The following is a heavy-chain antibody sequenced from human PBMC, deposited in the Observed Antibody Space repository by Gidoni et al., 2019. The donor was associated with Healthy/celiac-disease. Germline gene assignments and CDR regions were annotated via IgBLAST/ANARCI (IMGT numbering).Heavy chain of an antibody. CDR1: GFTFSSYA. CDR3: VKDPGDGYNFGGDYFDY. D-gene: IGHD5-12*01. CDR2: ISSNGSST. J-gene: IGHJ4*02. V-gene: IGHV3-64D*06. Sequence: EVQLVESGGGLVQPGGSLRLSCSASGFTFSSYAMHWVRQAPGKGLEYVSAISSNGSSTYYADSVKGRFTISRDNSKNTLYLQMSSLRAEDTAVYYCVKDPGDGYNFGGDYFDYWGQGTLVTVSS.